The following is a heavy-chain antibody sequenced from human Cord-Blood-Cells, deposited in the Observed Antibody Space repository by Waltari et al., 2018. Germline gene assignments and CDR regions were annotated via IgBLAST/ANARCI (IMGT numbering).Heavy chain of an antibody. J-gene: IGHJ6*03. CDR3: ARGTVTTSHWDYYYYMDV. CDR2: INHSGST. Sequence: QVQLQQWGAGLLKPSETLSLTCAVSCGSSSGYYWSWIRPPPGKGLEWIGEINHSGSTNYNPSLKSRVTISVDTSKNQFSLKLSSVTAADTAVYYCARGTVTTSHWDYYYYMDVWGKGTTVTVSS. V-gene: IGHV4-34*01. D-gene: IGHD4-4*01. CDR1: CGSSSGYY.